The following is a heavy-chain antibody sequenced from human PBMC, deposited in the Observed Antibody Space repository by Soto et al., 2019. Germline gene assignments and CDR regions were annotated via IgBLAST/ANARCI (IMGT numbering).Heavy chain of an antibody. Sequence: GGSLRLSCAASGHSFNSYAMSWVRQAPGMGLEWVSAISDSGADTYYADSVKGRFTISRDNSRNTLYLHMSSLRAEDTAIYYCAKELYSGYFGTFFDFWGPGTLVTVSS. CDR1: GHSFNSYA. D-gene: IGHD5-12*01. CDR3: AKELYSGYFGTFFDF. CDR2: ISDSGADT. J-gene: IGHJ4*02. V-gene: IGHV3-23*01.